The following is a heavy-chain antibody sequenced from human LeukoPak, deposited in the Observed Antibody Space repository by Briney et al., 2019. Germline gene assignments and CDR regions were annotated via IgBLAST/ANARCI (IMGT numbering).Heavy chain of an antibody. CDR1: GFTVSSNY. CDR3: VKKGQADDDGKPD. J-gene: IGHJ4*02. D-gene: IGHD1-1*01. V-gene: IGHV3-23*01. CDR2: ISRGVGST. Sequence: GGSLRLSCAASGFTVSSNYMIWVRQTPGKGLECVSTISRGVGSTSYADSVKGRFTISRDNSKNTLYLQMNNLRADDTAVYYCVKKGQADDDGKPDWGQGTLVTVSS.